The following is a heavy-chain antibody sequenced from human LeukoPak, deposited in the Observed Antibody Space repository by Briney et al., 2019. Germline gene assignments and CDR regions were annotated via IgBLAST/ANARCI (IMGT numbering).Heavy chain of an antibody. Sequence: TSVKVSCKASGYTFTGYYMHWVRQAPGQGLEWVGRIIPGGGSTNYAQKFRDRVTMTRDTSTSTVYMELSSLRSEDTAVYHCVREESGGYFDYWGLGTLVTVSS. D-gene: IGHD2-8*02. J-gene: IGHJ4*02. CDR1: GYTFTGYY. CDR2: IIPGGGST. CDR3: VREESGGYFDY. V-gene: IGHV1-46*01.